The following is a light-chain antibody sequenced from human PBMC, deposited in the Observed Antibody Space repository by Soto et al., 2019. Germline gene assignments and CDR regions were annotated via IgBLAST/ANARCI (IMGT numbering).Light chain of an antibody. CDR3: QHSYNTPRT. V-gene: IGKV1-39*01. Sequence: IEVTQSPSSLSATVGDRVTVTCRASQTISNFLNWYQQTPGKAPKLLIYGASNLQSGVPSRFSGSGSGTDFTLTISSLQPEDFATYFCQHSYNTPRTFGQGTKVDIK. J-gene: IGKJ1*01. CDR2: GAS. CDR1: QTISNF.